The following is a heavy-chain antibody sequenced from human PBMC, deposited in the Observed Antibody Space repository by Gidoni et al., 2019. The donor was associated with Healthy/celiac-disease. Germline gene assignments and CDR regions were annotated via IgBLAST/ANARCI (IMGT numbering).Heavy chain of an antibody. CDR3: AKEGRYCSSTSCYYYGMDV. CDR1: GFTCDDYT. Sequence: EVQLVESGGVVVQPGASVRLSCAASGFTCDDYTMHWVRQAPGKGLEWVSLISWDGGSTYYADSVKGRVTISRANSKNSLYLQMNSLRTEDTALYYCAKEGRYCSSTSCYYYGMDVWGQGTTVTVSS. CDR2: ISWDGGST. J-gene: IGHJ6*02. D-gene: IGHD2-2*01. V-gene: IGHV3-43*01.